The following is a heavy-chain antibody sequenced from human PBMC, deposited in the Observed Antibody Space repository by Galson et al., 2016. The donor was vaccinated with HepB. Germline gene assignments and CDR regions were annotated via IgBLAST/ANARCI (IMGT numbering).Heavy chain of an antibody. CDR1: GGSFSSYA. CDR2: IIPIFTTT. J-gene: IGHJ5*02. D-gene: IGHD5-18*01. CDR3: ARDRWDTTMTALGNWFDP. V-gene: IGHV1-69*13. Sequence: SVKVSCKASGGSFSSYAISWVRQAPGQGLEWMGGIIPIFTTTNYAQKFQGRLTITAGESTRTVYMELSSLRSEDTAVYYCARDRWDTTMTALGNWFDPWGQGTLVTVSS.